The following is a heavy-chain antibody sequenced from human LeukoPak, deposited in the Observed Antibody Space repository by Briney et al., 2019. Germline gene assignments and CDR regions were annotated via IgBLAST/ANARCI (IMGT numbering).Heavy chain of an antibody. V-gene: IGHV3-30-3*01. Sequence: GGSLRLSCAASGFTFSSYAMHWVCQAPGKGLEWVAVISYDGSNKCYADSVKGRFTISRDNSKNTLYLQMNSLRAEDTAVYYCARSYDSSGYHPFSFDYWGQGTLVTVSS. CDR1: GFTFSSYA. J-gene: IGHJ4*02. CDR2: ISYDGSNK. D-gene: IGHD3-22*01. CDR3: ARSYDSSGYHPFSFDY.